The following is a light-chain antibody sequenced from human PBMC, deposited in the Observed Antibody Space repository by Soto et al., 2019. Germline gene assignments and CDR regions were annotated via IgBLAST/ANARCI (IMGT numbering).Light chain of an antibody. V-gene: IGLV1-44*01. CDR2: SNN. Sequence: QSVLTQPPSASGTPGQRVTISCSGSSSNIGSNTVNWYQQLTGTAPKLLIYSNNQRPSGVPDRFSGSKSGTSASLAISVLQSEDEDDYYCAAWDDSLNGVVFGGGTKLTVL. CDR1: SSNIGSNT. J-gene: IGLJ2*01. CDR3: AAWDDSLNGVV.